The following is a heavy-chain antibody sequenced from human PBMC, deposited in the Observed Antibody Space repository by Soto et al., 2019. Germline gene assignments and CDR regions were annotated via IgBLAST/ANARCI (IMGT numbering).Heavy chain of an antibody. CDR2: ISGSGGST. Sequence: GSLRLSCAASGFTFSSYAMSWVRQAPGKGLEWVSAISGSGGSTYYADSVKGRFTISRDNSKNTLYLQMNSLRAEDTAVYYCAKRLGSGSYPDYWGRGSLVSVSS. V-gene: IGHV3-23*01. D-gene: IGHD3-10*01. CDR1: GFTFSSYA. J-gene: IGHJ4*02. CDR3: AKRLGSGSYPDY.